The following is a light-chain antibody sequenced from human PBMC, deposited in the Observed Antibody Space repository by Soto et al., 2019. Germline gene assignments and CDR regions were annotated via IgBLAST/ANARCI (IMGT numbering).Light chain of an antibody. CDR1: QSVSYY. V-gene: IGKV3-11*01. J-gene: IGKJ4*01. Sequence: IVLTQSPATLSLSPGERATLSCRASQSVSYYLAWYQQKPGQAPSLLIYDASNRATGIPARFSGSGSGTDFTLTISSLGPEDFAVYYCQQRSNWPLTFGGGTKVDIK. CDR2: DAS. CDR3: QQRSNWPLT.